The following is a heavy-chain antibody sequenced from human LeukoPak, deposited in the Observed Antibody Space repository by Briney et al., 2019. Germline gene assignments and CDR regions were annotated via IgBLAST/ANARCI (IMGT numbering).Heavy chain of an antibody. D-gene: IGHD3-3*01. J-gene: IGHJ6*02. CDR2: INWNGGST. Sequence: GGSLRLSCAASGFTFDDYGMSWVRQAPGKGLEWVSGINWNGGSTGYADSVKGRFTISRDNAKNSLYLQMNSLRAEDTALYYCAREGTYYDFWSGYYSVYYGMDVWGQGTTVTVSS. V-gene: IGHV3-20*04. CDR1: GFTFDDYG. CDR3: AREGTYYDFWSGYYSVYYGMDV.